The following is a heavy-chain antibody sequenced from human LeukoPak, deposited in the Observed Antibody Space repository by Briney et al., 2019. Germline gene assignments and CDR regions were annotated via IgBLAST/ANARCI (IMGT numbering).Heavy chain of an antibody. Sequence: SETLSLTCTVSSGSINSGGYYWNWIRQPPGKGLEWIGYIDYSGTTNYNPSLKSRVTISVDTSKNQFSLNLSSVTAADTAVYYCARRVLMSSTGVPDTWLDPWGQGTLVTVSS. D-gene: IGHD2-8*01. V-gene: IGHV4-61*08. CDR2: IDYSGTT. CDR3: ARRVLMSSTGVPDTWLDP. CDR1: SGSINSGGYY. J-gene: IGHJ5*02.